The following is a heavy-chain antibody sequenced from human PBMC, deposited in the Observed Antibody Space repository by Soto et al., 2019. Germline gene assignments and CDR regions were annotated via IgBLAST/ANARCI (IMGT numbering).Heavy chain of an antibody. V-gene: IGHV5-10-1*01. J-gene: IGHJ6*02. CDR2: IDPRDSYT. Sequence: EVQLVQSGAEVKKPGESLRISCKASGFSFTSHLISWVRQMPGKGLEWMGRIDPRDSYTNYSPSFEGRLTISADKSISTAYLQWSSLKASDTAIYYCATLPIVVVAPNEGSNYSHMDLWGQGTTVTVSS. D-gene: IGHD2-15*01. CDR1: GFSFTSHL. CDR3: ATLPIVVVAPNEGSNYSHMDL.